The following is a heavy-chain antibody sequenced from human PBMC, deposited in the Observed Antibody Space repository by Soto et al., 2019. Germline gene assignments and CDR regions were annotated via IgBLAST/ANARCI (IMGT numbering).Heavy chain of an antibody. CDR3: ARDFSMVIVAPGY. J-gene: IGHJ4*02. V-gene: IGHV3-66*01. D-gene: IGHD5-12*01. CDR2: IYSGGST. Sequence: GGSLRLSCAASGFTVSSNYMSWVRQAPGKGLEWVSVIYSGGSTYYADSVKGRFTISRDNSKNTLYLQMNSLRAEDTAVYYCARDFSMVIVAPGYWGQGTLVTVSS. CDR1: GFTVSSNY.